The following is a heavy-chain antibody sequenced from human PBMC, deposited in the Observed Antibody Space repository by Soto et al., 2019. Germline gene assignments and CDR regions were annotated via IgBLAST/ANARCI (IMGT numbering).Heavy chain of an antibody. J-gene: IGHJ1*01. CDR1: GFIFSNNG. CDR3: TIVRVADSAREH. D-gene: IGHD3-10*02. Sequence: WGSLRLSCVGSGFIFSNNGMHWVRQTPGKGLEWVAFMSYDGSDTFYADSVKGRFTISRDNYKNTLFLHMSNLRAEDTAMYYCTIVRVADSAREHWGQGTLVIVSS. CDR2: MSYDGSDT. V-gene: IGHV3-30*02.